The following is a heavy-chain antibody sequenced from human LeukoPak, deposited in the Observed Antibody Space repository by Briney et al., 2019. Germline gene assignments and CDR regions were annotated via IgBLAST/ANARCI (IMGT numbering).Heavy chain of an antibody. J-gene: IGHJ4*02. CDR1: GGSISSCTYS. D-gene: IGHD1-1*01. Sequence: SETLSLTCSVAGGSISSCTYSWGWIRQPPGKWLEWIGSFSCSGSTYYNPSLKSRVTISVDTSKSQFSLYMDSVTAADTAVYYCARDWNRYAYWGQGTLVTVSS. CDR3: ARDWNRYAY. V-gene: IGHV4-39*07. CDR2: FSCSGST.